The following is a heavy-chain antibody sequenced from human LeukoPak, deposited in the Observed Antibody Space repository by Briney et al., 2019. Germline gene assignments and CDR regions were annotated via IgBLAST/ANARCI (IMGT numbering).Heavy chain of an antibody. D-gene: IGHD3-22*01. V-gene: IGHV3-21*03. Sequence: PGGSLRLSCAASGFTFSSYSMNWVRQAPGKGLEWVSSISSSSSYIYYADSVKGRFTISRDNAKNSLYLQMNSLKTEDTAVYYCITGFWDSSGFYHGDDAFDVWGQGTLVAVSS. CDR2: ISSSSSYI. J-gene: IGHJ3*01. CDR1: GFTFSSYS. CDR3: ITGFWDSSGFYHGDDAFDV.